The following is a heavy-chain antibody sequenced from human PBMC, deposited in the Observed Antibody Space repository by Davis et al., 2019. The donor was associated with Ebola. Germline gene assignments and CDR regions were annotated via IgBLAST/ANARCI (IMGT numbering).Heavy chain of an antibody. V-gene: IGHV3-74*01. CDR1: GFTFSSYW. CDR3: AKDTSNVWFDV. J-gene: IGHJ3*01. D-gene: IGHD6-19*01. CDR2: INSDGSST. Sequence: HTGGSLRLSCAASGFTFSSYWMHWVRQAPGKGLVWVSRINSDGSSTSYVDSVKGRFTISRDNSKNTLHLQMNSLRVEDTAIYYCAKDTSNVWFDVWGQGTMVTVSS.